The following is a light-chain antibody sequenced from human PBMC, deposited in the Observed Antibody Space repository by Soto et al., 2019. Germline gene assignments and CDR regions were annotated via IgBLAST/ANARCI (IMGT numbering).Light chain of an antibody. V-gene: IGKV3-11*01. CDR1: QSVSSY. Sequence: EIVLTQSPATLSLSPGERATLSCRASQSVSSYLAWYQQKPGQAPRLLIYDASNRATGIPARFSGSGSGTEFTLIISGLEPEDFDGYYCQKRSNWPLTFGGGTKVEIK. CDR2: DAS. CDR3: QKRSNWPLT. J-gene: IGKJ4*01.